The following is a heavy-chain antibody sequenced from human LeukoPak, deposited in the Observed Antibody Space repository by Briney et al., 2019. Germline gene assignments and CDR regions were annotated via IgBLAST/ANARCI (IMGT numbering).Heavy chain of an antibody. Sequence: GGSLRLSCAASGFTFSSYWMHWVRQAPGKGLVWVSRINSDGSSTSYADSVKGRFTISRDNAKNTLYLQLNSLRAEDTAVYYCAREPGGIRWYYFDYWGQGTLVTVSS. CDR1: GFTFSSYW. D-gene: IGHD2-15*01. J-gene: IGHJ4*02. V-gene: IGHV3-74*01. CDR3: AREPGGIRWYYFDY. CDR2: INSDGSST.